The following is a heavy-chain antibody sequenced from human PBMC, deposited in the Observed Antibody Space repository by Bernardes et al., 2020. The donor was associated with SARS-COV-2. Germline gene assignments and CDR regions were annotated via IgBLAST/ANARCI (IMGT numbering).Heavy chain of an antibody. CDR1: GGSVSSGSYY. CDR2: IYYSGST. CDR3: ARDGARITIFGVVTLYGMDV. J-gene: IGHJ6*02. V-gene: IGHV4-61*01. D-gene: IGHD3-3*01. Sequence: SETLSLTCTVSGGSVSSGSYYWSWLRQPPGKGLEWIGYIYYSGSTNYNPSLKSRVTISVDTSKNQFSLKLSSVTAADTAVYYCARDGARITIFGVVTLYGMDVWGQGTTVTVSS.